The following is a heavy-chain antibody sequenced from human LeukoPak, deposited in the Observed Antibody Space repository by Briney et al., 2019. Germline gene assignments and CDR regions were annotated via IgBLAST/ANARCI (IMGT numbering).Heavy chain of an antibody. CDR3: AREDVVVDS. CDR2: IYISGNT. CDR1: GASMSSYY. V-gene: IGHV4-4*07. Sequence: SETLSLTCTVSGASMSSYYWTWLRQPAGKGLEWFGHIYISGNTNYNPSLKSRVTMSRDTSKNQFSLKLSSVTAADTAVYYCAREDVVVDSWGQGSLVTVSS. D-gene: IGHD2-15*01. J-gene: IGHJ4*02.